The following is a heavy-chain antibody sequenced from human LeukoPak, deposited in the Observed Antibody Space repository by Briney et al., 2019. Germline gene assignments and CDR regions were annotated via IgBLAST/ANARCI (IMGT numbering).Heavy chain of an antibody. CDR3: ADRFGESYGHFDY. CDR1: GFTFSSFA. J-gene: IGHJ4*02. Sequence: GGSLRLSCVASGFTFSSFAMSWVRQAPGKELEWVSAVTGSGSATDYADFVKGRFTISRDNSKNALYLQMNSLRAEDTAVYYCADRFGESYGHFDYWGQGTLVTVSS. D-gene: IGHD1-26*01. CDR2: VTGSGSAT. V-gene: IGHV3-23*01.